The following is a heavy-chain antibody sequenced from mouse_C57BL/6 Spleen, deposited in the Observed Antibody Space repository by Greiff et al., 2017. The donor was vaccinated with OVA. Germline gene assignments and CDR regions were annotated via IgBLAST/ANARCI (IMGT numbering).Heavy chain of an antibody. J-gene: IGHJ2*01. V-gene: IGHV1-54*01. Sequence: QVQLQQSGAELVRPGTSVKVSCKASGYAFTNYLIEWVKQRPGQGLEWIGVINPGSGGTNYNEKFKGKATLTADKSSSTAYMRLSSLTSEDSAVYFCARERGFPDYWGQGTTLTVSS. CDR1: GYAFTNYL. CDR3: ARERGFPDY. CDR2: INPGSGGT.